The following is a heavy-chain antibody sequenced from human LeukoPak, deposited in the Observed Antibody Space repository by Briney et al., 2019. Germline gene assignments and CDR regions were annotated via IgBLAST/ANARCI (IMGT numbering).Heavy chain of an antibody. V-gene: IGHV3-23*01. CDR3: TKITTGAANY. J-gene: IGHJ4*02. CDR2: ISGSADST. Sequence: PGGSLRLSCAASGFTFRNYPTTWVRQAPGKRLEWVSDISGSADSTNYADSVKGRFTISRDNSKNTLYLQMNSLRAEDTAIYYCTKITTGAANYWGQGTLVTVSS. D-gene: IGHD1-1*01. CDR1: GFTFRNYP.